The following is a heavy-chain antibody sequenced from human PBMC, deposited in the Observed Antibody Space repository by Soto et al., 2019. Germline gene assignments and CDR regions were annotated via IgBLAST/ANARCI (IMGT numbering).Heavy chain of an antibody. D-gene: IGHD6-13*01. CDR1: GYTFTSFD. V-gene: IGHV1-8*01. Sequence: QVQLVQSGAEVKKPGASVKVSCKASGYTFTSFDINWVRQATGQGLEWMGWMNPNGGNTGYAQKFQGRVTMTRDTSISTAYMELSRLRSDDTAVYYCARGPRSSSPLGYWGQGTLVTVSS. CDR3: ARGPRSSSPLGY. J-gene: IGHJ4*02. CDR2: MNPNGGNT.